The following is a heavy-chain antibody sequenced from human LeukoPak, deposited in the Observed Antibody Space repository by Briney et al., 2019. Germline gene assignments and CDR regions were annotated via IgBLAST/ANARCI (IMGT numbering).Heavy chain of an antibody. J-gene: IGHJ4*02. D-gene: IGHD3-9*01. CDR1: GFTFSSYS. CDR3: ARVIDDILTGYDY. CDR2: ISSSSTI. Sequence: GGSLRLSCAASGFTFSSYSMNWVRQAPGKGLEWVSYISSSSTIYYADSVKGRFTISRDNAKNSLYLQMNSLRAEDTAVYYCARVIDDILTGYDYWGQGTLVTVSS. V-gene: IGHV3-48*04.